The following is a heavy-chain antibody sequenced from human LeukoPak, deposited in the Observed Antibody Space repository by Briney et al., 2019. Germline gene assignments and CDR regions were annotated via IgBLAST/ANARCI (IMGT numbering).Heavy chain of an antibody. CDR3: ARRMIVRRPSKTRGYFDL. Sequence: SQTLSLTCTVSGGSISSGSYYWTWIRQPAGKGLEWIGRIYTSGSTNYNPSLKSRVTISVDTSKNQFSLKLSSVTAADTAVYYCARRMIVRRPSKTRGYFDLWGRGTLVTVSS. V-gene: IGHV4-61*02. CDR1: GGSISSGSYY. CDR2: IYTSGST. D-gene: IGHD3-22*01. J-gene: IGHJ2*01.